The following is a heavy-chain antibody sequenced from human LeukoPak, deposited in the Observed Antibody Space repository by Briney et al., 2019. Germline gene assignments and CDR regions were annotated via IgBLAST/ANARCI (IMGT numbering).Heavy chain of an antibody. CDR1: GGSIGSTYYY. CDR3: VRQPGTAANHLQH. CDR2: IYYSGST. D-gene: IGHD6-25*01. V-gene: IGHV4-39*01. Sequence: PSETLSLTCTVSGGSIGSTYYYWGWIRQPPGKGLEWIGSIYYSGSTYYNPSLKSRVTISVDTTKNQFSLKLSSVTAADTAVYYCVRQPGTAANHLQHWGQGTLVTVSS. J-gene: IGHJ1*01.